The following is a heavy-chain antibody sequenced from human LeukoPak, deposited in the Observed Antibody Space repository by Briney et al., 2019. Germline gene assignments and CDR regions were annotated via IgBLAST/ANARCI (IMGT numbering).Heavy chain of an antibody. Sequence: GESLKISCKGSGYNFNNYWIGWVRQTPGNGLEWVGVIYPADSDTRYSPSFEGHVTISADRSISTAYLQWSSLKASDTAMYYCASEKTTYYDFWSGLGAFDIWGQGTMVTVSS. J-gene: IGHJ3*02. V-gene: IGHV5-51*01. CDR2: IYPADSDT. CDR1: GYNFNNYW. D-gene: IGHD3-3*01. CDR3: ASEKTTYYDFWSGLGAFDI.